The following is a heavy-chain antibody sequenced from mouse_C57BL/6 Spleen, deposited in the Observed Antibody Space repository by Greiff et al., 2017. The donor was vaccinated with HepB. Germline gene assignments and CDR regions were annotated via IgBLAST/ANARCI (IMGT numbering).Heavy chain of an antibody. V-gene: IGHV1-22*01. J-gene: IGHJ4*01. CDR2: INPNNGGT. Sequence: EVQLQQSGPELVKPGASVKMSCKASGYTFTDYNMHWVKQSHGKSLEWIGYINPNNGGTSYNQKFKGKATLTVNKSSSTAYMELRSRTAEDSAVYYCARGEDYYGSSYDAMDYWGQGTSVTVSS. D-gene: IGHD1-1*01. CDR1: GYTFTDYN. CDR3: ARGEDYYGSSYDAMDY.